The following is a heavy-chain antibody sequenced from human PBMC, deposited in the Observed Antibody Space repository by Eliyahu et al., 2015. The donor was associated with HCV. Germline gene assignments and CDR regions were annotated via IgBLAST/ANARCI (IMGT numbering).Heavy chain of an antibody. CDR1: GFTFSTYW. V-gene: IGHV3-7*03. CDR2: IQQDGSDK. J-gene: IGHJ4*02. D-gene: IGHD2-21*02. CDR3: ARDGDYAFDC. Sequence: EVRLVESGGGLVQPGGSLRLSCAASGFTFSTYWMSWVHQAPGKGLEWVANIQQDGSDKNYVGSVKGRFTISRDNAKNSLYLQMNSLRAEDTAVYYCARDGDYAFDCWGQGTLVTVSS.